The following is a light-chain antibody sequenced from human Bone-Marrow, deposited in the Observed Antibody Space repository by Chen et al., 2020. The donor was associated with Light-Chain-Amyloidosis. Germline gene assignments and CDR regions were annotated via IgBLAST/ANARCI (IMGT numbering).Light chain of an antibody. J-gene: IGLJ1*01. CDR2: DVT. Sequence: QSALTQPASVSGSPGQSITISCTGTSSDVGGDNHVSWYQQHPEKAPKLMIYDVTNRPSWVPVRFTGSKSDNTASLTISELQTEDDADYFCSSYTITNTLVFGSGTSVTVL. CDR1: SSDVGGDNH. CDR3: SSYTITNTLV. V-gene: IGLV2-14*01.